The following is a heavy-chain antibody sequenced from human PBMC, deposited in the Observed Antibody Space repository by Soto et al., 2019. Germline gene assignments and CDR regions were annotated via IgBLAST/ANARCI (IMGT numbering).Heavy chain of an antibody. Sequence: GGSLRLSCAASGFTFSSYAMSWVRQAPGKGLEWVPAISGSGGSTYYADSVKGRFTISRDNSKNTLYLQMNSLRAEDTAVYYCAKEGPTDCSCGSCYQSFFYYYYYMDVWGKGTTVTVSS. CDR2: ISGSGGST. CDR1: GFTFSSYA. J-gene: IGHJ6*03. D-gene: IGHD2-15*01. V-gene: IGHV3-23*01. CDR3: AKEGPTDCSCGSCYQSFFYYYYYMDV.